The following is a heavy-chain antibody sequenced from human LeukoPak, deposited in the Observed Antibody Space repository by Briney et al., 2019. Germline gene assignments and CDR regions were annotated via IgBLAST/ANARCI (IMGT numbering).Heavy chain of an antibody. J-gene: IGHJ4*02. CDR1: GFTFTSYA. D-gene: IGHD1-26*01. V-gene: IGHV3-23*01. CDR3: ANSIVGATSY. CDR2: ISGSGSGGST. Sequence: GGSLRLSCAASGFTFTSYAMSWVRQAPGKGLEWVSGISGSGSGGSTYYADSVKGRFTISRDNSKNTLYLQMNSLRAEDTAVYYCANSIVGATSYWGQGTLVTVSS.